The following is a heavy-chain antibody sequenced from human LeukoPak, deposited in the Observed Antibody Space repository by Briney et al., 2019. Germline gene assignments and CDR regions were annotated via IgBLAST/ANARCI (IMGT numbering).Heavy chain of an antibody. V-gene: IGHV1-69*13. D-gene: IGHD3-22*01. CDR3: ATEQYDSSGYTTEYYFDY. CDR1: GYTFTSYG. J-gene: IGHJ4*02. Sequence: GASVKVSCKASGYTFTSYGISWVRRAPGQGFEWMGGIIPIFGTANYAQKFQGRVTITADESTSTAYMELSSLRSEDTAVYYCATEQYDSSGYTTEYYFDYWGQGTLVTVSS. CDR2: IIPIFGTA.